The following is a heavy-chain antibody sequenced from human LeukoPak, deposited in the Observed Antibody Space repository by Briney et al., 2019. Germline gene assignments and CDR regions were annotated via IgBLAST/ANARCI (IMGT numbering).Heavy chain of an antibody. V-gene: IGHV1-8*03. J-gene: IGHJ6*03. CDR3: ARGPFYYYYYYMDV. CDR1: GYTFTSYD. CDR2: MNPNSGNT. Sequence: ASVQVSCKASGYTFTSYDINWVRQATGQGLEWMGWMNPNSGNTGYAQKFQGRVTITRNTSISTAYMELSSLRSEDTAVYYCARGPFYYYYYYMDVWGKGTTVTVSS.